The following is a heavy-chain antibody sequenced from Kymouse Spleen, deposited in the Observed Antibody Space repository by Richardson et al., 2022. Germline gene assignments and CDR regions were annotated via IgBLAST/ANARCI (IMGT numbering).Heavy chain of an antibody. CDR2: INHSGST. D-gene: IGHD6-6*01. J-gene: IGHJ4*02. CDR1: GGSFSGYY. V-gene: IGHV4-34*01. CDR3: ASVEGVEYSSSSGL. Sequence: QVQLQQWGAGLLKPSETLSLTCAVYGGSFSGYYWSWIRQPPGKGLEWIGEINHSGSTNYNPSLKSRVTISVDTSKNQFSLKLSSVTAADTAVYYCASVEGVEYSSSSGLLGPGNPGHRLL.